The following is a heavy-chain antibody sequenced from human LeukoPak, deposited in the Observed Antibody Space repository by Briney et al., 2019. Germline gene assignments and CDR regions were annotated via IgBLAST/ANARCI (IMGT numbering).Heavy chain of an antibody. Sequence: GGSLRLSCAASGFTFSGYWMSWVRQAPGKGPEWGANIKKDGSEKYYVDSVKGRFTISRDNAKNSLYLQINSLRAEDTALYYCSRGDYGGNTYYFDSWGQGTLVIVSS. CDR3: SRGDYGGNTYYFDS. CDR2: IKKDGSEK. D-gene: IGHD4-23*01. J-gene: IGHJ4*02. V-gene: IGHV3-7*04. CDR1: GFTFSGYW.